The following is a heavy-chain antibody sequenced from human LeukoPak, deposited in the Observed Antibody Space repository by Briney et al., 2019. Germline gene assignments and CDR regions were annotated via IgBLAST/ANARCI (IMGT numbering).Heavy chain of an antibody. CDR3: PRASRQVKGNSDFWSAPLPFDT. Sequence: SVKVSCKASGGTFSSYAISWVRQAPGQGLEWMGGIIPIFGTANYAQKFQGRVTITADESTSTAYMELSSLRSEDTAVYYCPRASRQVKGNSDFWSAPLPFDTWAKGQWSPSLQ. J-gene: IGHJ3*02. CDR1: GGTFSSYA. V-gene: IGHV1-69*13. D-gene: IGHD3-3*01. CDR2: IIPIFGTA.